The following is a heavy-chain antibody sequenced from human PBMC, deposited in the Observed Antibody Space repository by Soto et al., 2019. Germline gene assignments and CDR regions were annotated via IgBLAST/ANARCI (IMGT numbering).Heavy chain of an antibody. CDR1: GYTFTSYA. CDR2: INAGNGNT. V-gene: IGHV1-3*01. CDR3: ATPAPLRYFDWLLYD. Sequence: GASVKVSCKASGYTFTSYAMHWVRQAPGQRLEWMGWINAGNGNTKYSQKFQGRVTITRDTSTSTAYMELSSLRSEDTAVYYCATPAPLRYFDWLLYDWGQGTLVTVSS. J-gene: IGHJ4*02. D-gene: IGHD3-9*01.